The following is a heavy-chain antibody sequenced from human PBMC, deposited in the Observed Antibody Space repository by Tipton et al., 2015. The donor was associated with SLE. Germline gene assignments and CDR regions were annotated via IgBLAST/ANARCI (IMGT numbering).Heavy chain of an antibody. D-gene: IGHD2-15*01. Sequence: TLSLTCTVSGGSISSSNYYWGWIRQPPGKGLEWIGNIYYSGSTYCNPSLKSRVTISVDTSEDQFSLKLSSVTAADTAVYYCARGVGDSFDVWGQGTMVSVSS. CDR1: GGSISSSNYY. V-gene: IGHV4-39*07. CDR2: IYYSGST. CDR3: ARGVGDSFDV. J-gene: IGHJ3*01.